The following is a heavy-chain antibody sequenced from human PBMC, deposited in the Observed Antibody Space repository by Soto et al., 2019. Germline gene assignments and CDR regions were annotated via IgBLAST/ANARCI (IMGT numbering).Heavy chain of an antibody. Sequence: SVKVSCKASGGTFSSYAISWVRQAPGQGLEWMGGIIPIFGTANYAQKFQGRVTITADESTSTAYMELSSLRSEDTAVYYCARDYYDSSGLIHWGQGTLVTVSS. J-gene: IGHJ4*02. CDR2: IIPIFGTA. V-gene: IGHV1-69*13. D-gene: IGHD3-22*01. CDR1: GGTFSSYA. CDR3: ARDYYDSSGLIH.